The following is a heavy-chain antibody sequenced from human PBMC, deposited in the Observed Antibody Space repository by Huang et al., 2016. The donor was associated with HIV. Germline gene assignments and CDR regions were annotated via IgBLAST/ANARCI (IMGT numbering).Heavy chain of an antibody. CDR1: GFTFDDYA. V-gene: IGHV3-9*01. CDR3: TKAVIMRKFGGAFDY. J-gene: IGHJ4*02. Sequence: EIQLVESGGGSVEPGRSLRLSCVISGFTFDDYAMHWVRQVPGKGRECVSGINWNGGNLGYADSVKGRVTISRDNARNSLFLQLDSLRPEDTAFYYCTKAVIMRKFGGAFDYWGQGVPVIVSS. D-gene: IGHD3-16*01. CDR2: INWNGGNL.